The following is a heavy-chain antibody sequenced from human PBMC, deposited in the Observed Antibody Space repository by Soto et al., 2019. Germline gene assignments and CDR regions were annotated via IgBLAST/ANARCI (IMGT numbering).Heavy chain of an antibody. Sequence: EVQLVESGGGLVKPGGSLRLSCAASGFTFSSYSMNWVRQAPGKGLEWVSSISSRSSYLYYADSVKGRFTISRDNAKNSLYLQMNSLRAEDTAVYYCARGLDNTYSYGSESYYKVYWGSWGQGTLVTVSS. CDR2: ISSRSSYL. CDR3: ARGLDNTYSYGSESYYKVYWGS. V-gene: IGHV3-21*01. CDR1: GFTFSSYS. D-gene: IGHD3-10*01. J-gene: IGHJ5*02.